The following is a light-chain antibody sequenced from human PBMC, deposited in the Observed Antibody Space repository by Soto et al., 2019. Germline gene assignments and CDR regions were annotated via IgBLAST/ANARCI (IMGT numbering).Light chain of an antibody. V-gene: IGKV1-39*01. J-gene: IGKJ1*01. CDR2: AAS. CDR1: QSISTY. Sequence: DIQMTQSPSTLSASVGDRVTITCRASQSISTYLNWYQQKLGKAPTLLIYAASSLQSGVPSRFRGGGSGTDFPLTISSLQPEDFATYFCQQCYGSPRTFGQGTKVEI. CDR3: QQCYGSPRT.